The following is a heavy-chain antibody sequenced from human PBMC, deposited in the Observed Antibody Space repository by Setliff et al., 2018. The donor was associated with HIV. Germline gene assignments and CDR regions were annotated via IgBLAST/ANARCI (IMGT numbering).Heavy chain of an antibody. CDR2: INHSGST. CDR3: ARGSAYSSGWYNDYYYMDV. V-gene: IGHV4-34*01. Sequence: PSETLSLTCAVYGGAFSGYYWSWIRQPPGKGLEWIGEINHSGSTNYNPSLKSRVTLSVDASKNHFSLKVSSVTAADTAVYYCARGSAYSSGWYNDYYYMDVRGKGTTVTVSS. J-gene: IGHJ6*03. CDR1: GGAFSGYY. D-gene: IGHD6-19*01.